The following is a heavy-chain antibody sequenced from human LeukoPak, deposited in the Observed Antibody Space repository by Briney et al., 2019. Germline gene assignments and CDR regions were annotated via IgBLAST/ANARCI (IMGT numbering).Heavy chain of an antibody. CDR1: GYTFTGYY. CDR3: ARGNFWYYFDY. D-gene: IGHD2-8*02. Sequence: GASVKVSCKTSGYTFTGYYIHWVRQAPGQGLEWMGWVNPNSGGTNYPQKFQGRVTMTRGTSITTAYMELNSLTSDDTAVYYCARGNFWYYFDYWGQGTLVTVSS. V-gene: IGHV1-2*02. J-gene: IGHJ4*02. CDR2: VNPNSGGT.